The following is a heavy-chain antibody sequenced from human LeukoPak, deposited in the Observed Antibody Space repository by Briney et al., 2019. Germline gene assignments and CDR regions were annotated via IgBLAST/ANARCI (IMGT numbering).Heavy chain of an antibody. V-gene: IGHV3-23*01. CDR1: GFMFSSYW. CDR3: AKDSYASGRPLHTFDV. Sequence: GGSLRLSCVASGFMFSSYWMNWVRQAPGKGLEWVSAISGSGASTHYADSVKGQFTISRDNSKNTLFLQMNSLRAEDTAIYYCAKDSYASGRPLHTFDVWGQGTMVTVSS. CDR2: ISGSGAST. D-gene: IGHD3-10*01. J-gene: IGHJ3*01.